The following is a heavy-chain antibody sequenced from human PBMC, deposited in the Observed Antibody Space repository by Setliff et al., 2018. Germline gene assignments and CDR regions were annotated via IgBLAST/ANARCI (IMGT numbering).Heavy chain of an antibody. D-gene: IGHD3-10*01. J-gene: IGHJ5*02. CDR3: ATDGPVLNGDYIS. Sequence: PSETLSLTCSVSGASISTTYYYWDWIRQSPEKGLEWIGTIYQNGITYYNPSVKSRVTISVDKSKNQFSLGLRSVTAADTAVYYCATDGPVLNGDYISWGQGTLVTVS. V-gene: IGHV4-39*07. CDR1: GASISTTYYY. CDR2: IYQNGIT.